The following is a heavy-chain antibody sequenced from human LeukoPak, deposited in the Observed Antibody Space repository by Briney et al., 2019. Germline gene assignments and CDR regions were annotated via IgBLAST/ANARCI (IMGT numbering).Heavy chain of an antibody. CDR1: GGSISSSSYY. D-gene: IGHD6-13*01. J-gene: IGHJ4*02. V-gene: IGHV4-39*01. Sequence: SETLSLTCTVSGGSISSSSYYWGWIRQPPGKGLEWIGSIYYSGSTYYNPSLKSRVTISVDTSKNQFSLKLSSVTAADTAVYYCASECSSSWYVAYWGQGTLVTVSS. CDR3: ASECSSSWYVAY. CDR2: IYYSGST.